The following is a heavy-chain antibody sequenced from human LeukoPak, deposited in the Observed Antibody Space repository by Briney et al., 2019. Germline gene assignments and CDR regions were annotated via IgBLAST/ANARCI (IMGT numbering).Heavy chain of an antibody. D-gene: IGHD3-10*01. J-gene: IGHJ4*02. CDR2: IYYSGST. CDR1: GGSISSSSYY. V-gene: IGHV4-39*07. Sequence: SETLSLTCTVSGGSISSSSYYWGWIRQPPGKGLEWIGSIYYSGSTYYNPSLKSRVTISVDTSKNQFSLKLSSVTAADTAVYYCARDHYYGSHFDYWGQGTLVTVSS. CDR3: ARDHYYGSHFDY.